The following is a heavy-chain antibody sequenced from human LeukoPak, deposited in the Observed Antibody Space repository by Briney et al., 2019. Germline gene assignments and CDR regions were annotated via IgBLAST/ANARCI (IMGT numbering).Heavy chain of an antibody. CDR3: ARHFHYSNNWFDP. J-gene: IGHJ5*02. D-gene: IGHD4-11*01. V-gene: IGHV4-39*01. Sequence: SETLSLTCNVSGGSISSSTYYWSWIRQPPGMGLEWIGSIYYSGSTLYNASLKSRVTISVDTSKNHLSLKLSSVTAADTAVYYCARHFHYSNNWFDPWGQGTLVTVSS. CDR1: GGSISSSTYY. CDR2: IYYSGST.